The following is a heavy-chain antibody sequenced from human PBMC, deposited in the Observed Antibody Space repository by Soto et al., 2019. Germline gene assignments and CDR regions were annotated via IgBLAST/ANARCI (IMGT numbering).Heavy chain of an antibody. CDR1: GFSLTSGVVG. J-gene: IGHJ6*02. V-gene: IGHV2-5*01. CDR3: AHRLPGPAGYDV. CDR2: IYWNDEQ. Sequence: QITLKESGPTLVKPTQTLTLTCTFSGFSLTSGVVGVGWIRQPPGEALEWLALIYWNDEQYYNPSLRNRLTTTRDTAKYQVVLTMTNMDPVDTATYYCAHRLPGPAGYDVWGQGTTVTVSS. D-gene: IGHD6-13*01.